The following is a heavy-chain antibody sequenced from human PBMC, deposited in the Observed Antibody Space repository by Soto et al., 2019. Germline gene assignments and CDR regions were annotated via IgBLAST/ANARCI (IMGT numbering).Heavy chain of an antibody. CDR2: ISGSGSNT. D-gene: IGHD3-22*01. J-gene: IGHJ4*02. CDR3: AKNDAYDSRGYEY. Sequence: EVQLLESGGGLVQPGGSLRLSCAASGFTFSSYAMNWVRQAPGKGLEWVSAISGSGSNTYYADSVKGRFTISRDNSKNTLYLQMNSLRAEDTAVYYCAKNDAYDSRGYEYWGQGTLVTFSS. V-gene: IGHV3-23*01. CDR1: GFTFSSYA.